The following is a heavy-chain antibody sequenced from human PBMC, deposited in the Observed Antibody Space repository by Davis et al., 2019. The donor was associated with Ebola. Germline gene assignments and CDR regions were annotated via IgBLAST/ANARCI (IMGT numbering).Heavy chain of an antibody. V-gene: IGHV1-18*01. Sequence: ASVKVSCKASGYTFTSYGISWVRQAPGQGLEWMGWISAYNGNTNYAQKLQGRVTMTTDTSTSTAYMELRSLRSEDTAVYYCARTRGGSGSYYHFDYWGQGTLVTVSS. CDR1: GYTFTSYG. CDR3: ARTRGGSGSYYHFDY. D-gene: IGHD3-10*01. J-gene: IGHJ4*02. CDR2: ISAYNGNT.